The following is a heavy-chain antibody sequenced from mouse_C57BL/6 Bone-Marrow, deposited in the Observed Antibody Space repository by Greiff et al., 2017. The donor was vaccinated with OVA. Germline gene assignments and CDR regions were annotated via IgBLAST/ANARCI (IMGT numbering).Heavy chain of an antibody. CDR2: ISYSGST. CDR1: GYSITSDY. CDR3: ARYLRDGSSYDWYFDV. D-gene: IGHD1-1*01. J-gene: IGHJ1*03. V-gene: IGHV3-8*01. Sequence: EVQGVESGPGLAKPSQTLSLTCSVTGYSITSDYWNWIRKFPGNKLEYMGYISYSGSTYYNPSLKSRISITRDTSKNQYYLQLNSVTTEDTATYYCARYLRDGSSYDWYFDVWGTGTTVTVSS.